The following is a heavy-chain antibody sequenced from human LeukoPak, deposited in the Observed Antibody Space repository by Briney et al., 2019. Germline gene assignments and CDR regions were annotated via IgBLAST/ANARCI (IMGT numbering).Heavy chain of an antibody. CDR3: ARDRGVVPTFFDY. J-gene: IGHJ4*02. Sequence: GGSLRLSCTASGFTFSSYSMTWVRPAPGKGLEWVSSISSSSSYIYYADSVKGRFTISRDNAKNSLYLQMDSLRAEDTAVYYCARDRGVVPTFFDYWGQGTLVPVFS. D-gene: IGHD3-3*01. CDR2: ISSSSSYI. CDR1: GFTFSSYS. V-gene: IGHV3-21*01.